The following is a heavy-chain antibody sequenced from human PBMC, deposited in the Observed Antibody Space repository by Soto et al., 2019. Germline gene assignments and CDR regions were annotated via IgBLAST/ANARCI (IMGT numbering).Heavy chain of an antibody. Sequence: PSETLSLTCTVSGGSITTSVYSWGWIRQPPGKGLEWIGSIYYSGSTYYNSSLKSRVTISVDKSKNQFSLRLTSVTAADTAVYYCARLAARTVTPFDWGQGTMVTVSS. CDR1: GGSITTSVYS. J-gene: IGHJ4*02. CDR3: ARLAARTVTPFD. D-gene: IGHD4-17*01. V-gene: IGHV4-39*01. CDR2: IYYSGST.